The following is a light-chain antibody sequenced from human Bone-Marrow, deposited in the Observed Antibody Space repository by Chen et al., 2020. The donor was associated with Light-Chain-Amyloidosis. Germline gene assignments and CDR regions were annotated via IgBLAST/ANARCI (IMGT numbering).Light chain of an antibody. V-gene: IGLV1-44*01. CDR1: SSNIVSST. J-gene: IGLJ3*02. Sequence: QSILTQTPSVSGTPGQRVTMACSGGSSNIVSSTLNWYKVLPGMAPKLLIYRSDQRPSGVPDRLAGSVSGTSASLAISGLQPEDEAEYYCATWDGTLSVWVFGGGTKLTVL. CDR3: ATWDGTLSVWV. CDR2: RSD.